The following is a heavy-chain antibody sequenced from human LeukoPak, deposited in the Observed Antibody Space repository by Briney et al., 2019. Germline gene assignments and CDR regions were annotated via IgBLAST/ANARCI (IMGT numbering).Heavy chain of an antibody. CDR2: ITALSSYI. V-gene: IGHV3-21*01. CDR1: GFTFSHYT. D-gene: IGHD6-19*01. J-gene: IGHJ4*02. CDR3: ARVGGTGWYHDDY. Sequence: PGGSLRLSCAASGFTFSHYTMNWVRQAPGKGLEWVSSITALSSYIYYADSVKGRFTISRDSANNSLYLQMTSLRAEDTAVYYCARVGGTGWYHDDYWGQGTLVTVSS.